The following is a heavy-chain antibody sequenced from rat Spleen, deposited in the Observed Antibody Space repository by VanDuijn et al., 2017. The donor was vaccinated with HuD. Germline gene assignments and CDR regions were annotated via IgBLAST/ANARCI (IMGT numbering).Heavy chain of an antibody. D-gene: IGHD1-11*01. CDR3: ARTEGIVDYFDY. V-gene: IGHV5-25*01. J-gene: IGHJ2*01. CDR2: ISSGGGGT. CDR1: GFTFSDSY. Sequence: EVQLVESDGGLVQPGRSLKLSCAASGFTFSDSYMAWVRQAPTKGLEWVASISSGGGGTYYPDSVKGRFTISRDNAKSTLYLQMDSLRSEDTATYYCARTEGIVDYFDYWGQGVMVTVSS.